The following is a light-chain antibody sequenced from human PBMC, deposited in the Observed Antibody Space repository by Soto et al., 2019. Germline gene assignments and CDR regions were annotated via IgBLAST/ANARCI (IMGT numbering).Light chain of an antibody. V-gene: IGKV4-1*01. CDR1: QRVLYSSNNKNY. J-gene: IGKJ1*01. Sequence: DIVMTQSPDSLAVSLGERATINCESSQRVLYSSNNKNYLAWYQQKPGQPAKLLIYWASTRESGVPDRFSGSGSGTDFTLTISSLQADDVAVYYCQQYYSAPWTFGQGTKVEIK. CDR2: WAS. CDR3: QQYYSAPWT.